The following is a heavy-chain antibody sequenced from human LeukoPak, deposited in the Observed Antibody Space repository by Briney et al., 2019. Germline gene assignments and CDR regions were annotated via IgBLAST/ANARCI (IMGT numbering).Heavy chain of an antibody. D-gene: IGHD5-18*01. CDR1: GFTFSSYW. Sequence: AGGSLRLSCAASGFTFSSYWMSWVRQAPGKGLEWVANIKQDGSEKYYVDSVKGRFTISRDNAKDSLYLQMNSLRAEDTAVYYCATAYSSSIYYFDYWGQGTLVTVSS. J-gene: IGHJ4*02. CDR2: IKQDGSEK. CDR3: ATAYSSSIYYFDY. V-gene: IGHV3-7*01.